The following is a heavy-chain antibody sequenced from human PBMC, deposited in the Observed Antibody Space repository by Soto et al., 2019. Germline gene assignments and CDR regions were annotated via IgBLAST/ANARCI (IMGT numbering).Heavy chain of an antibody. CDR3: ARQRTTVVTQAYFDH. V-gene: IGHV4-39*01. Sequence: SETLSLTCIVSGESISSSSYYWGWIRQPPGKGLEWIGSIYYSGRTYYNPSFKSRVTISIDTSKNQFSLKLSSVTATDTAVYYCARQRTTVVTQAYFDHWGQGXLGTV. CDR2: IYYSGRT. J-gene: IGHJ4*02. CDR1: GESISSSSYY. D-gene: IGHD2-21*02.